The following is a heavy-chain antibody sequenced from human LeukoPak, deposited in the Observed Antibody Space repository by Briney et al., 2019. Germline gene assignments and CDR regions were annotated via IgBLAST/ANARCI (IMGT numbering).Heavy chain of an antibody. D-gene: IGHD4-17*01. CDR1: GFTFGSYW. Sequence: QAGGSLRLSCEGSGFTFGSYWISWVRQAPGKGLEWVANIKQDGSEKYYLDSVKGRFTISRDNAKNSLYLQMNSLRAEDTAVYYCAKDLVYGANCFFESWGQGTLVTVSS. J-gene: IGHJ4*02. CDR3: AKDLVYGANCFFES. CDR2: IKQDGSEK. V-gene: IGHV3-7*01.